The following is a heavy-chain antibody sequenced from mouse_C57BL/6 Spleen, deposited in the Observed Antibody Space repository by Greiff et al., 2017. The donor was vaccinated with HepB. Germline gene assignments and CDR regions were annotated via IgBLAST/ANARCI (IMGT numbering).Heavy chain of an antibody. J-gene: IGHJ2*01. CDR2: IYPGGGYT. D-gene: IGHD4-1*01. CDR3: ARGGQSGKVYYFDY. Sequence: VQLQQSGAELVRPGTSVKMSCKASGYTFTNYWIGWAKQRPGHGLEWIGDIYPGGGYTNYNEKFKGKATLTADKSSSTAYMQLSSLTSEDSANYYCARGGQSGKVYYFDYWGQSTTLTVSS. CDR1: GYTFTNYW. V-gene: IGHV1-63*01.